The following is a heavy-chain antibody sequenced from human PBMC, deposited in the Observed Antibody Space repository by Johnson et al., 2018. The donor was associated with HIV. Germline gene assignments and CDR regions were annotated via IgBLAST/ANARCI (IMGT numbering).Heavy chain of an antibody. D-gene: IGHD1-7*01. V-gene: IGHV3-7*01. Sequence: VQLVESGGGLVQPGGSLRLSCAASGFTFSIYWMSWVRQAPGKGLAWVANIKHDGSEQYYVDSVKGRFTISRDNAKNSLYLQMNSLRAEDMAVYYCARDRIPYNWNYEGDAFDIWGQGTMVTVSS. CDR2: IKHDGSEQ. CDR1: GFTFSIYW. J-gene: IGHJ3*02. CDR3: ARDRIPYNWNYEGDAFDI.